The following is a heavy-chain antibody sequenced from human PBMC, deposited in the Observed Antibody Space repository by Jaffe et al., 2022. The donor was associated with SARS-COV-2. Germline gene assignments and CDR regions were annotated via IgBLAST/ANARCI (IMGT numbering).Heavy chain of an antibody. CDR2: IYHSGST. Sequence: QVQLQESGPGLVKPSETLSLTCTVSGSSISSGYYWGWIRQPPGKGLEWIGSIYHSGSTYYNPSLKSRVTISVDTSKNHFSLKLSSVTAADTAVYYCARDPWRLLWFGELPPLWGQGTLVTVSS. D-gene: IGHD3-10*01. J-gene: IGHJ4*02. V-gene: IGHV4-38-2*02. CDR1: GSSISSGYY. CDR3: ARDPWRLLWFGELPPL.